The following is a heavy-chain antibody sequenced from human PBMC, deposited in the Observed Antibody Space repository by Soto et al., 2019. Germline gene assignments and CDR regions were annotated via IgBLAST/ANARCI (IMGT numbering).Heavy chain of an antibody. Sequence: GGSLRLSCAASGLPFSDYYMSWIRQDTGKGLEWVSYISRSGSTIYNADSVKGRFTISRDNAKNSLFLQMNSLRAEDTAVYYCARDLPGVFDYWGQGTLVTVSS. CDR3: ARDLPGVFDY. D-gene: IGHD2-8*01. V-gene: IGHV3-11*01. CDR2: ISRSGSTI. J-gene: IGHJ4*02. CDR1: GLPFSDYY.